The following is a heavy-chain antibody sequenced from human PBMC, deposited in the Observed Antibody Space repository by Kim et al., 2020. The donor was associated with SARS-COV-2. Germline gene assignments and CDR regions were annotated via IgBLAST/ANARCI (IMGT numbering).Heavy chain of an antibody. CDR2: IYSRGTT. CDR3: AGGTGGSYGRD. V-gene: IGHV4-39*07. D-gene: IGHD3-16*01. CDR1: GASISSSNFF. Sequence: SETLSLTCSVSGASISSSNFFWAWIRQAPGKGLEWIGSIYSRGTTYYNPSLKSRVTISLDASNNHFSLKLTSATAADTAVYYCAGGTGGSYGRDWGPG. J-gene: IGHJ4*02.